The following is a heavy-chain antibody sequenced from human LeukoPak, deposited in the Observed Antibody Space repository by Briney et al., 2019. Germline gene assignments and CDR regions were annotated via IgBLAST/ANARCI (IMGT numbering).Heavy chain of an antibody. Sequence: GGSLRLSCAASGFTFSSYAMHWVRLAPGKGLEWVAVISYDGSNRYYADSVKGRFTISRDNSKNTLYLQMNSLRAEDTAVYYCARDNCGSTSCYHGYWGQGTLVTVSS. D-gene: IGHD2-2*01. CDR1: GFTFSSYA. CDR2: ISYDGSNR. V-gene: IGHV3-30*04. J-gene: IGHJ4*02. CDR3: ARDNCGSTSCYHGY.